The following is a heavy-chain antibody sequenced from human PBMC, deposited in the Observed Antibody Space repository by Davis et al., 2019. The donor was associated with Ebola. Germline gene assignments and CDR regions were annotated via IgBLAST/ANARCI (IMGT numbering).Heavy chain of an antibody. CDR2: INWNGGST. J-gene: IGHJ6*04. Sequence: PGGSLRLSCAASGFTFDDYGMSWVRQAPGKGLEWVSGINWNGGSTGYADSVKGRFTISRDNAKNSLYLQMNSLRAEDTAVYCCARERSGVDTAMVWSYYYYGMDVWGKGTTVTVSS. D-gene: IGHD5-18*01. V-gene: IGHV3-20*04. CDR1: GFTFDDYG. CDR3: ARERSGVDTAMVWSYYYYGMDV.